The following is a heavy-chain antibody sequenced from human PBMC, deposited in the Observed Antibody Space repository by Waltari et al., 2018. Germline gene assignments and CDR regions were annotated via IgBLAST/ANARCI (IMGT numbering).Heavy chain of an antibody. CDR1: GFTFSTYS. D-gene: IGHD3-22*01. CDR2: ISSSSTYI. CDR3: ARDHSVVTAYYYYGMDV. Sequence: EVQLVESGGGLVKPGESLRPSCAASGFTFSTYSMNWFRQAPGKWLEWVSSISSSSTYIYYADAVKGRFTISRDNPKKSLYLQMNSLRAEDTAVYYCARDHSVVTAYYYYGMDVWGQGTTVTVSS. J-gene: IGHJ6*02. V-gene: IGHV3-21*01.